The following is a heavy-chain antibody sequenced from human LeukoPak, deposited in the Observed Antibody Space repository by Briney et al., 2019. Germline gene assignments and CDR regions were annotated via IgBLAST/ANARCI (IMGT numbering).Heavy chain of an antibody. CDR2: IHTSGDT. J-gene: IGHJ5*02. CDR1: GFTFSNAW. CDR3: IVFGDSNH. V-gene: IGHV3-53*01. D-gene: IGHD4-17*01. Sequence: GGSLRLSCAASGFTFSNAWMNWVRQAPGKGLEWVSAIHTSGDTCYADSVKGRFTISRDTSKNTLYLQINSLRVEDTAVYYCIVFGDSNHWGQGALVTVSS.